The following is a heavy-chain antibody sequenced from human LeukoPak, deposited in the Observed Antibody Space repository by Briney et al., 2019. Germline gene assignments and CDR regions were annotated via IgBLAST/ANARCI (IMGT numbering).Heavy chain of an antibody. Sequence: GGSLRLSCAASGFTFSTYAMHWVRQAPGKGLEWVSYISSSSSTIYYADSVKGRFTISRDNAKNSLYLQMNSLRAEDTAVYYCARGPILGSAAQELDYWGQGTLVTVSS. CDR1: GFTFSTYA. CDR2: ISSSSSTI. D-gene: IGHD2-2*01. J-gene: IGHJ4*02. CDR3: ARGPILGSAAQELDY. V-gene: IGHV3-48*01.